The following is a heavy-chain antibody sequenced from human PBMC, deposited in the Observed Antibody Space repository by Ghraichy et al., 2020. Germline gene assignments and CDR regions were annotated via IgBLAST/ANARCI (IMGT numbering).Heavy chain of an antibody. CDR1: GFTFSSYS. J-gene: IGHJ3*02. CDR2: ISSSSSYI. CDR3: ASSGGKVAATQGAFDI. D-gene: IGHD2-15*01. Sequence: GGSLRLSCAASGFTFSSYSMNWVRQAPGKGLEWVSSISSSSSYIYYADSVKGRFTISRDNAKNSLYLQMNSLRAEDTAVYYCASSGGKVAATQGAFDIWGQGTMVTVSS. V-gene: IGHV3-21*01.